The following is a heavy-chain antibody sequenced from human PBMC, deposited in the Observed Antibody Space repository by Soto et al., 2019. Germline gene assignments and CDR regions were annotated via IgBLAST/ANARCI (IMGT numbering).Heavy chain of an antibody. CDR3: ARDGYCSSTSCYTQGGLYYYGMDV. CDR2: ISAYNGNT. CDR1: DYTFTRYG. Sequence: ASVKVSCKASDYTFTRYGITWVRQAPGQGLEWMGWISAYNGNTNYAQKFQGRVTMTRDTSTSTAYMELRSLRSDDTAVYYCARDGYCSSTSCYTQGGLYYYGMDVWGPGTTVTVSS. J-gene: IGHJ6*02. V-gene: IGHV1-18*01. D-gene: IGHD2-2*02.